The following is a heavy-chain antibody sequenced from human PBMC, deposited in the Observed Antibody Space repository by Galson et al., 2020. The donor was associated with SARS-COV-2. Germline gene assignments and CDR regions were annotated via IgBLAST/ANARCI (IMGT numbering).Heavy chain of an antibody. D-gene: IGHD6-6*01. CDR1: GFTFSSYE. J-gene: IGHJ4*02. V-gene: IGHV3-48*03. Sequence: GGSLRLSCAASGFTFSSYEMNWVRQAPGKGLEWVSYISSSGSTIYYADSVKGRFTISRDNAKNSLYLQMNSLRAEDTAVYYCARDGDSSSSFDYWGQGTLVTVSS. CDR3: ARDGDSSSSFDY. CDR2: ISSSGSTI.